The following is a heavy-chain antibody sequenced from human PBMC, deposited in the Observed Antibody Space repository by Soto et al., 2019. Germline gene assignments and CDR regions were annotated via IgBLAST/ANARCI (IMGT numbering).Heavy chain of an antibody. D-gene: IGHD3-10*01. Sequence: QAQLVQSGAEVKEPGSSVKVSCKASVEFFSNYGISWVRQAPGQGLEWMGGIIPIFGTISYAEKFQGRVTITADVCTNTVYLQLRSRRSADTAVYYGARVLPDGWVEPGVVRGYLDAWGRGTLVTVSS. CDR2: IIPIFGTI. J-gene: IGHJ4*02. CDR3: ARVLPDGWVEPGVVRGYLDA. V-gene: IGHV1-69*01. CDR1: VEFFSNYG.